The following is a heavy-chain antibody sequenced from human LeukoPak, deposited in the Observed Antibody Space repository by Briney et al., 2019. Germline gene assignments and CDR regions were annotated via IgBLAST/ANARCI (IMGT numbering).Heavy chain of an antibody. CDR3: ARDGCSSTSCPHYYYYGMDV. CDR1: GFTFSNYG. Sequence: PGGSLRLSCAASGFTFSNYGMHWVRQAPGKGLEWVALIWFDGRNKFHADSVKGRFTISRDNSKNTLYLQMNSLRAEDTAVYYCARDGCSSTSCPHYYYYGMDVWGQGTTVTVSS. CDR2: IWFDGRNK. V-gene: IGHV3-30*02. J-gene: IGHJ6*02. D-gene: IGHD2-2*01.